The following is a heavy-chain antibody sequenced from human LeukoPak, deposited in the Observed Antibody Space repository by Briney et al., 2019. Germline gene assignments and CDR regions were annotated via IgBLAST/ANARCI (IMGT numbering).Heavy chain of an antibody. CDR2: IYYSGST. V-gene: IGHV4-39*01. Sequence: SETLSLTCTVSGVSIISSSYYWGWIRQPPGKGLEWIGTIYYSGSTYYSPSLKSRVTISVDTSQNQFSLTVNSVTAADTAVYYCARLYYYYYYMDVWGKGTTVTVSS. CDR1: GVSIISSSYY. CDR3: ARLYYYYYYMDV. J-gene: IGHJ6*03.